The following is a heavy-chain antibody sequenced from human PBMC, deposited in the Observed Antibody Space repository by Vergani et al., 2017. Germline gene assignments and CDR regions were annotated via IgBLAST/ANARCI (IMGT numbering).Heavy chain of an antibody. Sequence: QVQLQESGPGLVKPSQTLSLTCSVSGDSISSGVYYWNWIRQHPGKGLEWIGYTYSTGSTHHNPSLRRRINMSVDTSKNQFSLKLNSVTAADTAMYYCARMRGYDEGDAFRIGYFDSWGPGILVTVSS. CDR3: ARMRGYDEGDAFRIGYFDS. CDR2: TYSTGST. J-gene: IGHJ4*02. CDR1: GDSISSGVYY. V-gene: IGHV4-31*03. D-gene: IGHD3-22*01.